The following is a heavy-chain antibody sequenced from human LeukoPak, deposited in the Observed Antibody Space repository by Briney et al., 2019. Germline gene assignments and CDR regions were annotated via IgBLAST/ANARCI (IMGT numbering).Heavy chain of an antibody. CDR1: GSTFSSYA. CDR2: ISFDGSDK. Sequence: GRSLRLSCAASGSTFSSYAMHWVRQAPGKGLEWVAVISFDGSDKYHADSVKGRFTISRDNSKNTLYLQMNSLRAEDTAVYYCARVGDYGGPYDYWGQGTLVTVSS. V-gene: IGHV3-30-3*01. CDR3: ARVGDYGGPYDY. J-gene: IGHJ4*02. D-gene: IGHD4-23*01.